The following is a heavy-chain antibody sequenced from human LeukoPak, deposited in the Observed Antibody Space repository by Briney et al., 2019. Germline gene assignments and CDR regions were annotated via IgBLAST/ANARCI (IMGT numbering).Heavy chain of an antibody. V-gene: IGHV4-59*12. Sequence: PSETLSLTCTVSGGSISSYYWSWIRQPPGQGLEWIGYINNIVTTNNNPSLQSRVTISVDTSKNQFSLNLNAVTAADTAVYYCARGPREADPGILGYSYYYYGMDVWGLGTTVTVSS. J-gene: IGHJ6*02. CDR3: ARGPREADPGILGYSYYYYGMDV. CDR1: GGSISSYY. CDR2: INNIVTT. D-gene: IGHD3-3*01.